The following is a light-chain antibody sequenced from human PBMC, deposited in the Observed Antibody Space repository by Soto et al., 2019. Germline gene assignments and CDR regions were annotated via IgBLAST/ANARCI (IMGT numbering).Light chain of an antibody. CDR2: EVT. Sequence: LPQPGSGSGSPGQSITSSCTATSRHVGGYTYVSGYQHLPCEAHKLMIFEVTMRPSGVRYRFYGSKSANTASLTLSGLQAEVEDDYFCNSYTASATYVLGTGNRSP. CDR1: SRHVGGYTY. J-gene: IGLJ1*01. V-gene: IGLV2-14*01. CDR3: NSYTASATYV.